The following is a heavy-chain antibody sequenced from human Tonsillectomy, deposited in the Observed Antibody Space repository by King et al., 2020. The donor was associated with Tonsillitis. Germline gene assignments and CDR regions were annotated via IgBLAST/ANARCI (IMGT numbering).Heavy chain of an antibody. CDR2: IYHSGNT. CDR1: GGSISSGGYS. D-gene: IGHD1-26*01. Sequence: LQLQESGSGLVKPSQTLSLTCAVSGGSISSGGYSWSWIRQPPGKGLEWIGYIYHSGNTYYSASLKSRVSISLDRSRNQFSLKLSSVTAADTAVYYCATQRSRPRGMDVWGQGTSVTVSS. V-gene: IGHV4-30-2*01. CDR3: ATQRSRPRGMDV. J-gene: IGHJ6*02.